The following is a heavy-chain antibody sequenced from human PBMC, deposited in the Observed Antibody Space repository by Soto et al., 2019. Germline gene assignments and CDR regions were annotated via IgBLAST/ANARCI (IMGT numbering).Heavy chain of an antibody. J-gene: IGHJ6*02. CDR1: GFTFSSYS. Sequence: EVQLVESGGGLVKPGGSLRLSCAASGFTFSSYSMNWVRQAPGKGLESVSSISSSSSYIYYADSVKGRFTISRDNAKNSLYLQMNSLRAEDTAVYYCARVGCSSTSCHYYYYGMDVWGQGTTVTVSS. CDR3: ARVGCSSTSCHYYYYGMDV. D-gene: IGHD2-2*01. V-gene: IGHV3-21*01. CDR2: ISSSSSYI.